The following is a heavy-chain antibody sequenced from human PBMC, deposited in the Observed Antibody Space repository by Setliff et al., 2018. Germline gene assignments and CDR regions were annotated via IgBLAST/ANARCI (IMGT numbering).Heavy chain of an antibody. D-gene: IGHD3-10*01. J-gene: IGHJ4*02. CDR2: IDRTGNR. V-gene: IGHV4-38-2*01. CDR1: GVSISDGHF. CDR3: ARRDEYLQFREFFDF. Sequence: SQTLSLTCAVSGVSISDGHFWGWIRQPPGKGLEWIGSIDRTGNRYYNSPLRSRVTLSIDMSRNEFSLELRSMTAADAAMYYCARRDEYLQFREFFDFWGQGILVTVSS.